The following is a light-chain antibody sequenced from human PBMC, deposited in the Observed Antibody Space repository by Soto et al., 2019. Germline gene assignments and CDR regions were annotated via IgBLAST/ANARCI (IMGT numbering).Light chain of an antibody. Sequence: EIVLTQSPGTLSLSPGERATLSCRASQSVTSSYLAWYQQTPGQAPRLLIDGASTRATGIPDRFSGSGSDTDFTLTISSLEPEYFAVDYCQQYGSSPSTLGQGTKVEIK. CDR3: QQYGSSPST. CDR2: GAS. J-gene: IGKJ1*01. V-gene: IGKV3-20*01. CDR1: QSVTSSY.